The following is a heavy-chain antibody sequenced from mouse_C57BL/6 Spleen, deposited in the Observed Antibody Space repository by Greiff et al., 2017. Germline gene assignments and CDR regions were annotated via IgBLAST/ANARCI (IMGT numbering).Heavy chain of an antibody. D-gene: IGHD2-5*01. Sequence: EVKLVESGPGLVKPSQSLSLTCSVTGYSITSGYYWNWIRQFPGNKLEWMGYISYDGSNNYNPSLKNRISITRDTSKNQFFLKLNSVTTEDTATYYCAREGDYSNSYFDYWGQGTTLTVSS. CDR3: AREGDYSNSYFDY. CDR2: ISYDGSN. CDR1: GYSITSGYY. J-gene: IGHJ2*01. V-gene: IGHV3-6*01.